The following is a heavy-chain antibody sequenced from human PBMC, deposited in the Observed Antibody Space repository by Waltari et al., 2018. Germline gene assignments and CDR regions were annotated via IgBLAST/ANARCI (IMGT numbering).Heavy chain of an antibody. D-gene: IGHD5-12*01. CDR2: ISSSGSTI. V-gene: IGHV3-48*03. CDR1: GFTFSSSG. CDR3: ARDGRYSGYGDY. Sequence: EVQLVESGGGWVQPGGSLRRSCSAPGFTFSSSGMHWVRQAAEKGLEWVSYISSSGSTIYYADSVKGRFTISRDNAKNSLYLQMNSLRAEDTAVYYCARDGRYSGYGDYWGQGTLVTVSS. J-gene: IGHJ4*02.